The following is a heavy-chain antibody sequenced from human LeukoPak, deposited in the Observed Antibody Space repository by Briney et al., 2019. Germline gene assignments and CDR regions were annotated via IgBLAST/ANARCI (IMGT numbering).Heavy chain of an antibody. D-gene: IGHD4-17*01. CDR3: TTPQAGLYDDYSLDAFDI. Sequence: GGSLRLSCAASGFTFSNAWMSWVRQAPGKGLEWVGRIKSKTDGGTTDYAAPVNGRFTISRDDSKNTLYLQMNSLKTEDTAVYYCTTPQAGLYDDYSLDAFDIWGQGTMVTVSS. CDR2: IKSKTDGGTT. CDR1: GFTFSNAW. J-gene: IGHJ3*02. V-gene: IGHV3-15*01.